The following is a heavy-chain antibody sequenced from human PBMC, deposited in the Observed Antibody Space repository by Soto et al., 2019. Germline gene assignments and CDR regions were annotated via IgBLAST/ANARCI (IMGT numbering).Heavy chain of an antibody. CDR3: ARLPKPSRIAVAGPFDY. CDR2: IYYSGST. CDR1: GGSISSSSYY. V-gene: IGHV4-39*01. J-gene: IGHJ4*02. Sequence: QLQLQESGPGLVKPSETLSLTCTVSGGSISSSSYYWGWIRQPPGKGLEWIGSIYYSGSTYYNPSLKSRVTISVDTSKNQFSLKLSSVTAADTAVYYCARLPKPSRIAVAGPFDYWGQGTLVTVSS. D-gene: IGHD6-19*01.